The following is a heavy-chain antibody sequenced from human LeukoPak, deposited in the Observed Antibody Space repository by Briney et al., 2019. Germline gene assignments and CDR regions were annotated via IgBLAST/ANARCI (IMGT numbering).Heavy chain of an antibody. Sequence: GGSLRLSCAASGFTFSSYAMSWVRQAPGKGLEWVSAISGSGGSTYYADSVKGRFTISRDNSKNTLYLQMNSLRAEDTAVCYCAKMATISGEKNWFDPWGQGTLVTVSS. D-gene: IGHD5-24*01. J-gene: IGHJ5*02. CDR2: ISGSGGST. CDR1: GFTFSSYA. CDR3: AKMATISGEKNWFDP. V-gene: IGHV3-23*01.